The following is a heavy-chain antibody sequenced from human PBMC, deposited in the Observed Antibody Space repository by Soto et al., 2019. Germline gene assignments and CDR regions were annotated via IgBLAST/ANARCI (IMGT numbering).Heavy chain of an antibody. V-gene: IGHV4-59*01. CDR2: IYYSGST. CDR1: GGSISSYY. Sequence: LETLSLTCTVSGGSISSYYWSWIRQPPGKGLEWIGYIYYSGSTNYNPSLKSRVTISVDTSKNQFSLKLSSVTAADTAVYYCARGGETYYDILTGYYIPAYYGMDVWGQGTTVTVSS. CDR3: ARGGETYYDILTGYYIPAYYGMDV. J-gene: IGHJ6*02. D-gene: IGHD3-9*01.